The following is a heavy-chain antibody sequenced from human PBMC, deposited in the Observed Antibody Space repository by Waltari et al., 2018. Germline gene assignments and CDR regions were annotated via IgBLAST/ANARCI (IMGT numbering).Heavy chain of an antibody. CDR3: ARDHASGGDSPPY. V-gene: IGHV3-21*01. CDR2: ITSSGSRI. D-gene: IGHD2-21*02. J-gene: IGHJ4*02. Sequence: EVQLVESGGGLVKPGGSLRLSCAASGFMFSLYNMNWVRQAPGKGREWVSSITSSGSRIYYGASVKGRFTISRDNGKSSLYLQMTSLRAEDTAMYYCARDHASGGDSPPYWGQGTLVTVSS. CDR1: GFMFSLYN.